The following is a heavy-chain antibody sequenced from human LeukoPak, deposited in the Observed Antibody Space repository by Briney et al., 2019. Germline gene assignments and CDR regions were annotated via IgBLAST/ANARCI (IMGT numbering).Heavy chain of an antibody. CDR3: ARGGSFHWNV. CDR2: IYHSGST. V-gene: IGHV4-38-2*02. CDR1: GYSISSGYY. D-gene: IGHD1-1*01. J-gene: IGHJ6*04. Sequence: SETLSLTCTVSGYSISSGYYWGWIRPPPGKGLEWVGSIYHSGSTYYNPSLKSRVTISVDTSKNQFPLKLSSVTAADTAVYYCARGGSFHWNVWGKGTTVTVSS.